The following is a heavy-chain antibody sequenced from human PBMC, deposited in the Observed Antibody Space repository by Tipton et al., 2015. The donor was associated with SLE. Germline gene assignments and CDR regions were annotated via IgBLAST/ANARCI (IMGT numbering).Heavy chain of an antibody. CDR3: AGMDYHDTSGAEAFDV. CDR2: IYYSGIT. V-gene: IGHV4-39*01. Sequence: TLSLTCTISGGSNSRSSDYWGWIRQPPGKGLEWIATIYYSGITYYNPSLKSRVTISVDTSKNQVSLKVSSVTAADTAVYYCAGMDYHDTSGAEAFDVWGQGIMVTVSS. J-gene: IGHJ3*01. D-gene: IGHD3-22*01. CDR1: GGSNSRSSDY.